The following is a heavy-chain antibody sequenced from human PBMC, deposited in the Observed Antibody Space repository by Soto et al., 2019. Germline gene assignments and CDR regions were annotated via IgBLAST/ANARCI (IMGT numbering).Heavy chain of an antibody. Sequence: GGSLRLSCAASGFTFSSYAMSWVRQAPGKGLEWVSAISGSGGSTYYADSVKGRFTISRDNSKNTLYLQMNSLRAEDTAVYYCAKDIGSYSSGWYNWFDPWCQGTLVTVSS. J-gene: IGHJ5*02. CDR1: GFTFSSYA. CDR2: ISGSGGST. V-gene: IGHV3-23*01. CDR3: AKDIGSYSSGWYNWFDP. D-gene: IGHD6-19*01.